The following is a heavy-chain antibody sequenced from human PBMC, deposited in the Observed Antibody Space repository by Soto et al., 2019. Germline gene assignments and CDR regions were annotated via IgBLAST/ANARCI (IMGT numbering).Heavy chain of an antibody. CDR3: AKLANNGWYAPIDY. CDR1: GFTFDDYA. J-gene: IGHJ4*01. CDR2: ISWNSDSI. Sequence: EVQLVGSGGGLVQPGRSLRLSCSASGFTFDDYAMHWVRQTPGKGLEWVSGISWNSDSIGYADSVEGRFTISRDNAKNSLYLQMNSLRPEDTAFYYCAKLANNGWYAPIDYWGHGTLVTVSS. V-gene: IGHV3-9*01. D-gene: IGHD6-19*01.